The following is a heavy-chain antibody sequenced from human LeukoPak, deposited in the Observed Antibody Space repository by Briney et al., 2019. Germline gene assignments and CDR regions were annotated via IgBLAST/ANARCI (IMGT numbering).Heavy chain of an antibody. CDR1: GGSFSGHY. CDR2: IYHSGST. CDR3: AREGGPYRPLDY. Sequence: PSETLSLTCAVYGGSFSGHYWSWIRQPPGKGLEWIGEIYHSGSTNYNPSLKSRVTISLDMSKNQFSLKLRSVTAADTAVYYCAREGGPYRPLDYSGQGTLVTVSS. V-gene: IGHV4-34*01. J-gene: IGHJ4*02.